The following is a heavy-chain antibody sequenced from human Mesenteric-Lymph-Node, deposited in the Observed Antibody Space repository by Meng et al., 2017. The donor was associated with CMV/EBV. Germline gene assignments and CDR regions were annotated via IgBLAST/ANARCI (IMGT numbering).Heavy chain of an antibody. V-gene: IGHV3-66*01. CDR1: GFTVSSNY. D-gene: IGHD1-26*01. CDR2: IYSGGDT. J-gene: IGHJ5*02. CDR3: ARVAYSGSYFSPNWFDP. Sequence: GESLKISCAVSGFTVSSNYMTWVRQAPGKGLEWVSLIYSGGDTHYADSVKGRFTTSRDDSKNALYLQMNSLRGEDTAVYYCARVAYSGSYFSPNWFDPWGQGTLVTVSS.